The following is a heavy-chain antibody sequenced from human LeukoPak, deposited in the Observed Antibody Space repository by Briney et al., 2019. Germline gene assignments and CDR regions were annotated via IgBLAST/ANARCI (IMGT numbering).Heavy chain of an antibody. Sequence: ASVKVSCKASGGTFSSYAISWVRQAPGQGLEWMGGIIPIFGTANYAQKFQGRVTITADESTSTAYMELSSLRSEDTAVYYCATYYCSSTSCHADYYYGMDVWGKGTTVTVSS. D-gene: IGHD2-2*01. CDR1: GGTFSSYA. CDR3: ATYYCSSTSCHADYYYGMDV. J-gene: IGHJ6*04. V-gene: IGHV1-69*13. CDR2: IIPIFGTA.